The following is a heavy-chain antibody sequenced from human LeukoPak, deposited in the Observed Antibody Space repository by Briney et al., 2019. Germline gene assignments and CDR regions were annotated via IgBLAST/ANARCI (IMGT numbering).Heavy chain of an antibody. CDR2: IYTSGST. Sequence: SETLSLTCTVSGGSISSYYRSWIRQPAGKGLEWIGRIYTSGSTNYNPSLKSRVTMSVDTSKNQFSLKLSSVTAADTAVYYCAAHFEFNRGGYYGMDVWGQGTTVTVSS. CDR3: AAHFEFNRGGYYGMDV. V-gene: IGHV4-4*07. J-gene: IGHJ6*02. CDR1: GGSISSYY.